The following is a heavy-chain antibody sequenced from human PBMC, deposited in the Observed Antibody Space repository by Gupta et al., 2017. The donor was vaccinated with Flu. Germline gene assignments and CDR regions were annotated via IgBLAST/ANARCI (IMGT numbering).Heavy chain of an antibody. D-gene: IGHD3-3*01. J-gene: IGHJ6*03. V-gene: IGHV1-69*06. CDR1: SYA. CDR3: ARSGNYLRDYYNMEV. CDR2: IIPIPGTA. Sequence: SYAISWVRQAPGQGLEWMGGIIPIPGTANYKLNFQGRVTITADKSTSSAYMELRSLRSKATAVYYGARSGNYLRDYYNMEVWGKGTTVTVSS.